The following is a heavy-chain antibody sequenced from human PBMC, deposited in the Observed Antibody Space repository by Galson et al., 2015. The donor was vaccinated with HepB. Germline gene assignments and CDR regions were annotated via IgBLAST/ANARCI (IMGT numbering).Heavy chain of an antibody. CDR2: IWYDGSNK. D-gene: IGHD6-6*01. J-gene: IGHJ6*02. CDR1: GFTFSSYG. Sequence: SLRLSCAASGFTFSSYGMHWVRQAPGKGLEWVAVIWYDGSNKYYADSVKGRFTISRDNSKNTLYLQMNSLRAEDTAVYYCARTSIAARPDDYYGMDVWGQGTTVTVSS. CDR3: ARTSIAARPDDYYGMDV. V-gene: IGHV3-33*01.